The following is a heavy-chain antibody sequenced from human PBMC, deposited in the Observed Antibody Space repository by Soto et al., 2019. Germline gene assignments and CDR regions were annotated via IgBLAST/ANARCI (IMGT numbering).Heavy chain of an antibody. CDR1: GFTFKNDA. Sequence: QVHLVESGGGVVQPGRSLRLSCAASGFTFKNDAMHWVRQAPGKGLEWVALIWYDATNKYYADSVKGRFTISRDNSKNTLYLQMSSLRAEDTAVYYCARSSYDSGGYDAFDIWGQGTMVTVSS. CDR3: ARSSYDSGGYDAFDI. V-gene: IGHV3-33*01. D-gene: IGHD3-22*01. J-gene: IGHJ3*02. CDR2: IWYDATNK.